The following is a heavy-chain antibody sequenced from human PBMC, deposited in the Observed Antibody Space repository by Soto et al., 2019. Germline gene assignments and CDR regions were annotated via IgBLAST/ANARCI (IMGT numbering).Heavy chain of an antibody. CDR2: ISNSGDT. Sequence: PSETLSLTCAVSGYVITNGYHWGWIRQPPGKELEWIGTISNSGDTYYNPSLKSRVTISIDTAKNHLSLILSAVTAADTATYYCTRIYCTTTSCFINGMDVWGQGTTVT. V-gene: IGHV4-38-2*01. CDR1: GYVITNGYH. CDR3: TRIYCTTTSCFINGMDV. D-gene: IGHD2-2*01. J-gene: IGHJ6*02.